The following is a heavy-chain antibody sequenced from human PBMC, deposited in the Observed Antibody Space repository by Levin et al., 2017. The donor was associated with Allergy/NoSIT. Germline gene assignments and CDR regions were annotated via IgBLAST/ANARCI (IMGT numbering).Heavy chain of an antibody. CDR1: GFPFNDVW. D-gene: IGHD3-10*01. J-gene: IGHJ1*01. CDR2: IKSRTGGGTA. Sequence: KSGGSLRLSCAGSGFPFNDVWMAWVRQAPGKGLEWVGRIKSRTGGGTADYSAPVKDRFTISRDDSKKTLYLQMNSLKTEDTAVYYCTTVGQFAEFFNRWGQGTLVTV. CDR3: TTVGQFAEFFNR. V-gene: IGHV3-15*01.